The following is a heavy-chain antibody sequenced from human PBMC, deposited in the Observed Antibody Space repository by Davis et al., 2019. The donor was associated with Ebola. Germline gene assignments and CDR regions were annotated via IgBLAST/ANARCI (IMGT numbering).Heavy chain of an antibody. V-gene: IGHV3-33*08. CDR1: GFTFSSYG. J-gene: IGHJ4*02. Sequence: PGGSLRLSCAASGFTFSSYGMHWVRQAPGKGLEWVAVIWYDGSNKYYADSVKGRFTISRDNSKNTLYLQMNSLRAEDTAVYYCARDQHGSGWYPFDYWGQGTLVTVSS. CDR3: ARDQHGSGWYPFDY. D-gene: IGHD6-19*01. CDR2: IWYDGSNK.